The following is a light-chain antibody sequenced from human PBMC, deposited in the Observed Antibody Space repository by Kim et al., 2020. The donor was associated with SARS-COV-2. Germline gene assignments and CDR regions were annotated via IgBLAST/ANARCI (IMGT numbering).Light chain of an antibody. CDR3: CSYAGSRIHVV. CDR1: SSDVGSYDL. V-gene: IGLV2-23*02. Sequence: QSALTQPASVSGSPGQSITISCTGTSSDVGSYDLVSWYQQHPGEAPQLLIYEVTKRPSGVSNRFSGSKSGNTASLTISGLQAEDEADYHCCSYAGSRIHVVFGGGTKLTVL. J-gene: IGLJ2*01. CDR2: EVT.